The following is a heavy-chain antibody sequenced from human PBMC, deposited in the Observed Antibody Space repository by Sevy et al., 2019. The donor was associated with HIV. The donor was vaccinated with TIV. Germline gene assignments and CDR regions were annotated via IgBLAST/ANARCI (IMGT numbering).Heavy chain of an antibody. Sequence: AAVKVSCKASGGTFNNYGINWVGQAPGQGLQWMGGILPLSGLVNYAQNLQGRVAITADESTRTVYMELSSLRFEDAAVYYCARDRLRGSDCYFLDSWGRGAMVTVSS. CDR2: ILPLSGLV. J-gene: IGHJ4*02. CDR1: GGTFNNYG. CDR3: ARDRLRGSDCYFLDS. V-gene: IGHV1-69*13. D-gene: IGHD2-21*01.